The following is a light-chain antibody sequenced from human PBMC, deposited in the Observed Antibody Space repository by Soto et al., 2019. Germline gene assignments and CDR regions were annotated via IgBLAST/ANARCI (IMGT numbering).Light chain of an antibody. CDR3: QEYVTAPWT. CDR1: QSVSSSY. V-gene: IGKV3-20*01. Sequence: EIVLTQSPGTLSLSPGERATLSCRASQSVSSSYLAWYQQKPGQAPRLLIYGASSRATGIPDRFSGSGSGTDFTLTISRLELVDLAVYYRQEYVTAPWTRAPGPRVDIK. J-gene: IGKJ1*01. CDR2: GAS.